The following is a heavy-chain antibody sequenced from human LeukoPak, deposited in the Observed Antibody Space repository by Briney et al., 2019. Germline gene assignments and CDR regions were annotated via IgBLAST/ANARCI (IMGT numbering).Heavy chain of an antibody. CDR2: ISSSSSTI. CDR3: ARGLGATVTTVGY. V-gene: IGHV3-48*04. Sequence: PGGSRRFSCAASGLTFSSYSMNWVRQAPGKGRERVSYISSSSSTIYYADSVKGRFTISRDNAKNSLYLQMDSLRAEDTAVYYCARGLGATVTTVGYWGQGTLVTVSS. J-gene: IGHJ4*02. D-gene: IGHD4-17*01. CDR1: GLTFSSYS.